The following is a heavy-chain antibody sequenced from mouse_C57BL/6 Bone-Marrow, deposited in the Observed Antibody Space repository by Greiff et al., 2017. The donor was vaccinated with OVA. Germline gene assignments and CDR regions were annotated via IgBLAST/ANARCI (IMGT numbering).Heavy chain of an antibody. CDR2: INPSSGYT. CDR3: AREDSNWFAY. V-gene: IGHV1-4*01. D-gene: IGHD2-5*01. J-gene: IGHJ3*01. Sequence: QVQLQQSGAELARPGASVKMSCKASGYTFTSYTMHWVKQRPGQGLEWIGYINPSSGYTKYNQKFKDKATLPADKSSSTAYMQLSSLTSEYSAVYDCAREDSNWFAYWGQGTLVTVSA. CDR1: GYTFTSYT.